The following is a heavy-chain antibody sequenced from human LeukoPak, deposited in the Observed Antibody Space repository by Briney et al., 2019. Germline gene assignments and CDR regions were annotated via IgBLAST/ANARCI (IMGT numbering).Heavy chain of an antibody. CDR1: GFTFSSYW. CDR2: IKKDGSEK. D-gene: IGHD3-22*01. CDR3: ARDLGQYYDTSDNWFDP. Sequence: GGSLRLSCAASGFTFSSYWMSWVRQAPGKGLEWVANIKKDGSEKKYVDSVKGRFTISRDNAKNSLYLQMNSLRAEDTAVYYCARDLGQYYDTSDNWFDPWGQGTLVTVSS. V-gene: IGHV3-7*01. J-gene: IGHJ5*02.